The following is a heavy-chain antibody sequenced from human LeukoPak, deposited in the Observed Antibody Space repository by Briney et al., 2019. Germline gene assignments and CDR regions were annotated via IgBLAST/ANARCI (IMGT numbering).Heavy chain of an antibody. J-gene: IGHJ4*02. CDR2: ISASGGST. Sequence: GGSLRLSCAASGFTISSDAMSWVRQAPGKGLEWVSGISASGGSTHYADSVKGRFTISRDNSKSTLYLQMNSLRAEDTAVFYCAKSTFSVAATGDFDYWGQGTLVTISS. D-gene: IGHD1-26*01. CDR1: GFTISSDA. CDR3: AKSTFSVAATGDFDY. V-gene: IGHV3-23*01.